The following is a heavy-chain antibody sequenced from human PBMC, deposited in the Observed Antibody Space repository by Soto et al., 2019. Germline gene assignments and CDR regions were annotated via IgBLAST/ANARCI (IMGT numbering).Heavy chain of an antibody. J-gene: IGHJ5*02. D-gene: IGHD6-13*01. V-gene: IGHV4-39*01. CDR1: GGSISSSSYY. CDR3: ARHVGSSWYRGGGNWFDP. Sequence: QLQLQESGPGLVKPSETLSITCTVSGGSISSSSYYWGWIRQPPGKGLEWIGSIYYSGSTYYNPSLKSRVTISVDTSKNQFSLKLSSVTAADTAVYYCARHVGSSWYRGGGNWFDPWGQGTLVTVSS. CDR2: IYYSGST.